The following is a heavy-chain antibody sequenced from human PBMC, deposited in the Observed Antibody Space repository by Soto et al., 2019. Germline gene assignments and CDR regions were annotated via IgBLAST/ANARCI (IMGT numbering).Heavy chain of an antibody. CDR3: ARDRLRHYYFDY. CDR1: GGYISSYY. CDR2: IYYSGST. D-gene: IGHD3-16*01. J-gene: IGHJ4*02. V-gene: IGHV4-59*01. Sequence: PSETLSLTCTVSGGYISSYYWSWIRQPPGKGLEWIGYIYYSGSTNYNPSLKSRVTISVDTSKNQFSLKLSSVTAADTAVYYCARDRLRHYYFDYWGQGTLVTVSS.